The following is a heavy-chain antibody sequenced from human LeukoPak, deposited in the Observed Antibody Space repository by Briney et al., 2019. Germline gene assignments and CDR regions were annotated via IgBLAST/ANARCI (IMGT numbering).Heavy chain of an antibody. CDR1: GFTFSNYA. Sequence: PGGSLRLSCAASGFTFSNYAMTWVRQAPGKGLQWVSAISGDAIYTYYLDSVKGRVTTSRDNSKNTPFLQMDSLRADDTAVYYCAKNYGIYRPFYDYWGQGIVVTVSS. CDR3: AKNYGIYRPFYDY. CDR2: ISGDAIYT. D-gene: IGHD4-17*01. J-gene: IGHJ4*02. V-gene: IGHV3-23*01.